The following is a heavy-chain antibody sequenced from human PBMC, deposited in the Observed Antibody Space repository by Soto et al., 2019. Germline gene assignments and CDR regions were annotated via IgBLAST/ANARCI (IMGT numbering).Heavy chain of an antibody. V-gene: IGHV1-69*13. J-gene: IGHJ5*02. D-gene: IGHD3-22*01. CDR1: GGTFSSYA. CDR2: IIPIFGTA. Sequence: ASVKVSCKASGGTFSSYAISWVRQAPGQGLEWMGGIIPIFGTANYAQKFQGRVTITADESTSTAYMELSSLRSEDTAVYYCARGYYYDSSGYSRWFDPWGQGTLVTVSS. CDR3: ARGYYYDSSGYSRWFDP.